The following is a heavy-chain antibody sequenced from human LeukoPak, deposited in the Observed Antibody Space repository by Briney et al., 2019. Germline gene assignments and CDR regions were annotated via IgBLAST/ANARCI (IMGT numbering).Heavy chain of an antibody. Sequence: GGSLRLSCAASGFPFYEYVVHWVRQAPGKGLEWVAAIAYDGRSAYYTDSVKGRFTISRDNSKNTLYLQMNSLRSEDTSIYYCARLQVTRQSWLPFDLWGQGTLVTVSS. CDR3: ARLQVTRQSWLPFDL. D-gene: IGHD5-24*01. J-gene: IGHJ4*02. CDR1: GFPFYEYV. V-gene: IGHV3-30*04. CDR2: IAYDGRSA.